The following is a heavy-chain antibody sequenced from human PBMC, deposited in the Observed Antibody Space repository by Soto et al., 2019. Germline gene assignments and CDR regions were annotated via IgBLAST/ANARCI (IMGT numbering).Heavy chain of an antibody. Sequence: QVQLVQSGAEVKKPGASVKVSCKASGYTFTSYDINWVRQATGQGLEWMGWMNPNSGNTGYAQKFQGRVTMTRNTXXSXAXXELSSLRSEDTAVYYCARGEVVVVAQVYYYYGMDVWGQGTTVTVSS. CDR1: GYTFTSYD. CDR3: ARGEVVVVAQVYYYYGMDV. D-gene: IGHD2-15*01. V-gene: IGHV1-8*01. CDR2: MNPNSGNT. J-gene: IGHJ6*02.